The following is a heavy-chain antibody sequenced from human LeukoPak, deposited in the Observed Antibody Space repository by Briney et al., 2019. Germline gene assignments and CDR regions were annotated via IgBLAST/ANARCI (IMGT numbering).Heavy chain of an antibody. D-gene: IGHD5-12*01. CDR1: GDSISSSTYY. Sequence: SETLSLTCTVSGDSISSSTYYWGWIRQPPGKGLEWIGYIFNSGSTYYNPSLKSRVTILVDTSKNQFSLKLSSVTAADTAVYYCARDRHKLVDIVAGILDYWGQGTLVTVSS. V-gene: IGHV4-39*07. J-gene: IGHJ4*02. CDR2: IFNSGST. CDR3: ARDRHKLVDIVAGILDY.